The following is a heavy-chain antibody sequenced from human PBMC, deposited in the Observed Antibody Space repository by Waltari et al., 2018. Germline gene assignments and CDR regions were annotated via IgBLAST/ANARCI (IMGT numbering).Heavy chain of an antibody. CDR2: IHAGGNT. CDR1: GFAVSSSY. Sequence: EVLLMESGGGLLQRGGSLRLSCAASGFAVSSSYMNWVRQAPGGGLEWVSVIHAGGNTYYADSVQGRFTISRDNSKNTLYLQMNSLRAEDTAVYYCAKGRSYGHSLANWGQGTLVTVSS. D-gene: IGHD4-17*01. CDR3: AKGRSYGHSLAN. V-gene: IGHV3-53*01. J-gene: IGHJ4*02.